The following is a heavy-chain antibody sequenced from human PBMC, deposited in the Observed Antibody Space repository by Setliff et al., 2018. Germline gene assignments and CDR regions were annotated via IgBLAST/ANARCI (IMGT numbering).Heavy chain of an antibody. D-gene: IGHD2-2*01. CDR3: ARTNYAADY. J-gene: IGHJ4*02. Sequence: SETLSLTCTVSGYSISSGYYWGWIRQPPGKGLEWIGSIYHSGSTYYNPSLTSRVTISVDTSKNQFSLKLSSVTAADTAVYYCARTNYAADYWGPGLLVTVSS. CDR2: IYHSGST. V-gene: IGHV4-38-2*02. CDR1: GYSISSGYY.